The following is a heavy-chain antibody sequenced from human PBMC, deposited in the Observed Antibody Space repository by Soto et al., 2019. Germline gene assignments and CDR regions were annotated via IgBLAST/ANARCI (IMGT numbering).Heavy chain of an antibody. CDR3: AKDITRIAALYYYGMDV. CDR2: ISWDGGST. D-gene: IGHD6-25*01. V-gene: IGHV3-43*01. CDR1: GFTFDDYT. J-gene: IGHJ6*02. Sequence: GGSLRLSCAASGFTFDDYTMHWVRQAPGKGLEWVSLISWDGGSTYYADSVKDRFTISRDNSKNSLYLQMNSLRTEDTALYYCAKDITRIAALYYYGMDVWGQGTTVTVSS.